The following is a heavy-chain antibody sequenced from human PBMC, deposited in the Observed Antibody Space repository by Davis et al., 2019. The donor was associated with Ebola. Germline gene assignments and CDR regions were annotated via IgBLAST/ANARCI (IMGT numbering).Heavy chain of an antibody. CDR3: ARLTGIAVAGTPVGGMDV. V-gene: IGHV1-69*13. D-gene: IGHD6-19*01. J-gene: IGHJ6*02. Sequence: SVKVSCKASGGTFSSYAISWVRQAPGQGLEWMGGIIPIFGTANYAQKFQGRVTITADESTSTAYMELSSLRSEDTAVYYCARLTGIAVAGTPVGGMDVWGQGTTVTVSS. CDR1: GGTFSSYA. CDR2: IIPIFGTA.